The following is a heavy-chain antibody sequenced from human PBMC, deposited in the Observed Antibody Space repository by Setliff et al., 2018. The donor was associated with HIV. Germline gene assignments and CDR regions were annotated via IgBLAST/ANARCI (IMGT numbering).Heavy chain of an antibody. CDR1: GGSISSYY. D-gene: IGHD6-13*01. CDR3: AREEGRATGSWWDQSASWYLDY. J-gene: IGHJ4*01. V-gene: IGHV4-4*07. CDR2: ISAAGTI. Sequence: NPSETLSLTCTVSGGSISSYYWSWIRQPAGKRLEFIGRISAAGTINYNPSLRSRVTLSVDTSENQFSLTVNSVTAADTAMYFCAREEGRATGSWWDQSASWYLDYWGHGILVTVSS.